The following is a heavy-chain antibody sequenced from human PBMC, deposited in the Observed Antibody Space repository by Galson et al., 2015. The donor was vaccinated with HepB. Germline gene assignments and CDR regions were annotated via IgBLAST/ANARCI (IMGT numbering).Heavy chain of an antibody. CDR1: GFDFGNYG. V-gene: IGHV3-20*04. D-gene: IGHD3-9*01. CDR2: INFSGGIT. Sequence: SLRLSCAASGFDFGNYGMTWVRQVAGKGLEWVSAINFSGGITGYGDSVKGRFTISRDNAKNTLFLQMNSLGVEDTALYYCARVTTFDWLQHLDSWGQGILVTVSS. J-gene: IGHJ4*02. CDR3: ARVTTFDWLQHLDS.